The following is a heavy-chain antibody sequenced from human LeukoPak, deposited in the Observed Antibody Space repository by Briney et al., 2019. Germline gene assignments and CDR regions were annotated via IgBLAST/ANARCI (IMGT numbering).Heavy chain of an antibody. J-gene: IGHJ4*02. CDR2: INPSGGST. CDR3: ARDRPRGYSYGSPGY. V-gene: IGHV1-46*01. D-gene: IGHD5-18*01. Sequence: ASVKVSCKASGGTFSSYAISWVRQAPGQGLEWRGIINPSGGSTSYAQKFQGRVTMTRDTSTSTVYMELSSLRSEDTAVYYCARDRPRGYSYGSPGYWGQGTLVTVSS. CDR1: GGTFSSYA.